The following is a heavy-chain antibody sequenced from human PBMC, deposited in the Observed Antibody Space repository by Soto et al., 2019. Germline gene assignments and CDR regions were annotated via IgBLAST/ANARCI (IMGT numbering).Heavy chain of an antibody. CDR1: GFTFSSYA. D-gene: IGHD6-13*01. V-gene: IGHV3-30-3*01. Sequence: GGSLRLSCAASGFTFSSYAMHWVRQAPGKGLEWVAVISYDGSNKYYADSVKGRFTISRDNSKNTLYLQMNSLRAEDTAVYYCARDFSSSWYVAPRAPDYWGQGTLVTVSS. CDR3: ARDFSSSWYVAPRAPDY. J-gene: IGHJ4*02. CDR2: ISYDGSNK.